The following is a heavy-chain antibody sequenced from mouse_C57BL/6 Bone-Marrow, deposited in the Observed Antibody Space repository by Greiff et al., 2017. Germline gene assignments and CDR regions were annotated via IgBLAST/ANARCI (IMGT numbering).Heavy chain of an antibody. V-gene: IGHV1-77*01. Sequence: QVQLQQSGAELVKPGASVKISCKASGYTFTDYYINWVKQRPGQGLEWIGKIGPGSGSTYYNEKFKGKATLTADKSSSTAYMQLSSLTSEDSAVYFCARFIYYEYDEGDYYAMDYWGQGTSVTVSS. CDR2: IGPGSGST. D-gene: IGHD2-4*01. J-gene: IGHJ4*01. CDR1: GYTFTDYY. CDR3: ARFIYYEYDEGDYYAMDY.